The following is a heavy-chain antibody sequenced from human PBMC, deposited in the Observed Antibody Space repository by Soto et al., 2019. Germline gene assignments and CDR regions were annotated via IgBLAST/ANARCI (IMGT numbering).Heavy chain of an antibody. D-gene: IGHD6-19*01. CDR2: INHSGST. Sequence: QVQLQQWGAGLLKPSETLSLTCAVYGGSFSGYYWSWIRQPPGKGLEWIGEINHSGSTNYNPSLKSRVTISVDTSKNQFSLKLSSVTAADTAVYYCARGGLAVVAFDIWGQGTMVTVSP. V-gene: IGHV4-34*01. CDR1: GGSFSGYY. CDR3: ARGGLAVVAFDI. J-gene: IGHJ3*02.